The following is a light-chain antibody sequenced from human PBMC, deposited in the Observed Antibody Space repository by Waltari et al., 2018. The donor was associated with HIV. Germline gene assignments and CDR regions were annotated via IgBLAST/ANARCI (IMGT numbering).Light chain of an antibody. V-gene: IGKV1-9*01. CDR2: DAS. CDR3: QQLKTYPAVT. Sequence: DIQLTQSPSFLSASVGDRVTITCRASQGIASYLAWYQQKPGKAPKLLIYDASTLQSGVPSRFSGSGSGTEFTLTISSLQPEDFATYYCQQLKTYPAVTFGQGTGLEI. CDR1: QGIASY. J-gene: IGKJ5*01.